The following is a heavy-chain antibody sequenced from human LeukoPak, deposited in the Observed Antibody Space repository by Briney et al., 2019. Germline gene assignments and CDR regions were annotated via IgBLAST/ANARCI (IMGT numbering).Heavy chain of an antibody. CDR1: GGLLSSDSYY. CDR3: ARNKYDILTGYFRRNNWFDP. CDR2: IYSCGST. J-gene: IGHJ5*02. V-gene: IGHV4-61*02. Sequence: SQTLSLTCTVSGGLLSSDSYYWSWIWQPAGKGLEWLGRIYSCGSTNYNPYLKSRVTISVDTSKNQFSLKLSSVTAADTAVYYCARNKYDILTGYFRRNNWFDPWGQGTLVTVSS. D-gene: IGHD3-9*01.